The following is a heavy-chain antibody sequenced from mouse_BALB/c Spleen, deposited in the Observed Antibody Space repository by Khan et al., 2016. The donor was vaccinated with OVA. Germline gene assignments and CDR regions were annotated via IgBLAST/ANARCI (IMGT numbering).Heavy chain of an antibody. J-gene: IGHJ2*01. CDR1: GFSLTSYG. Sequence: QVQLKQSGPGLVAPSQSLSITCTVSGFSLTSYGVHWVRQPPGKGLEWLGVIWTGGSTNYNSALMSRLSISKDNSTSQDFLKLNSLQTNDTTISYCARVEDKWGQGTTLTVSS. CDR3: ARVEDK. V-gene: IGHV2-9*02. CDR2: IWTGGST.